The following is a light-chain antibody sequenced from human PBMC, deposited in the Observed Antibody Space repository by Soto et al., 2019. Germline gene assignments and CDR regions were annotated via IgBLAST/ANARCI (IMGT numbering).Light chain of an antibody. V-gene: IGKV3-11*01. Sequence: ELVLTQSPATLSLSPGERATLSCRASQSVSSYLAWYQQKPGQAPRLLIYDASNRATGIPARFSGSGSGTDFTLTISSLEPEDLAVYYSQQRSNCFHFGGGTKVEIK. CDR1: QSVSSY. J-gene: IGKJ4*01. CDR2: DAS. CDR3: QQRSNCFH.